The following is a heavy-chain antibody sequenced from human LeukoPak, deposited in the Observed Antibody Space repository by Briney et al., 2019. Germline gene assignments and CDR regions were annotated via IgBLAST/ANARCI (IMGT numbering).Heavy chain of an antibody. CDR1: GGSISSGSYY. CDR3: VRGFAS. J-gene: IGHJ5*01. V-gene: IGHV4-39*07. Sequence: SQTLSLTCTVSGGSISSGSYYWGWVRQPPGKGLEWIGSISHSGSTYYNPSLKSRVTISVDTSKNQFSLNLSSATATDTAVYYCVRGFASWGQGTLVTVSS. CDR2: ISHSGST.